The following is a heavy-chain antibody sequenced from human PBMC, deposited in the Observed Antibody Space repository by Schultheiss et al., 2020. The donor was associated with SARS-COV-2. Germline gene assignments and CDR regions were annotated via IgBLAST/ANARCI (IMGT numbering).Heavy chain of an antibody. Sequence: GESLKISCAASGFTFSSYAMHWVRQAPGKGLEWVAVISYDGSNKYYADSVKGRFTISRDNSKNTLYLQMNSLRAEDTAVYYCAKSFGNAYDAFDIWGQGTTVTV. CDR2: ISYDGSNK. J-gene: IGHJ3*02. CDR1: GFTFSSYA. CDR3: AKSFGNAYDAFDI. D-gene: IGHD2-2*01. V-gene: IGHV3-30-3*02.